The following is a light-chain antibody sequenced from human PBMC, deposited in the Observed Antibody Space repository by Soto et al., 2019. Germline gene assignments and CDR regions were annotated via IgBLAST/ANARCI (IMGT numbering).Light chain of an antibody. V-gene: IGKV3-20*01. CDR2: GAS. J-gene: IGKJ3*01. CDR1: QSVSSSY. CDR3: QKYGSSPST. Sequence: EIVLTQSPGTLSLSPGERATLSCRASQSVSSSYLAWYQQKPGQAPRLLIYGASSRATGIPDRFSGSGSGTDVTLTISRLEPEDFAVYYCQKYGSSPSTFGPGTKVDI.